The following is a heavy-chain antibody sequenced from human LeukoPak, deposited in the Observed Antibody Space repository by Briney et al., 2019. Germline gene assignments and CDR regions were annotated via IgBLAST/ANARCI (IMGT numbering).Heavy chain of an antibody. Sequence: GASVKVSCKASGYTFTSYGISWVRQAPGQGLEWMGWISAYNGNTNYAQKLQGRVTMTTDTSTCTAYMELRSLRSDDTAVYYCARDRALLWFGELLHFDYWGQGTLVTVSS. V-gene: IGHV1-18*01. CDR1: GYTFTSYG. CDR2: ISAYNGNT. J-gene: IGHJ4*02. CDR3: ARDRALLWFGELLHFDY. D-gene: IGHD3-10*01.